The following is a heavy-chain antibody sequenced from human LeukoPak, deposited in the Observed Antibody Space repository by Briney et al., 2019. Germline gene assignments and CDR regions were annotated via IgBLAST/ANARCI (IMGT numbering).Heavy chain of an antibody. D-gene: IGHD6-13*01. CDR1: GYTFTGYH. V-gene: IGHV1-2*06. CDR3: ARDQGSLTRSWYTGY. J-gene: IGHJ4*02. CDR2: INPYSGDT. Sequence: GASVKVSCKASGYTFTGYHIHWVRQAPGQGLEWMGRINPYSGDTNFAQKFQGRVTMTRDTSITTAYMDLSSLTPDDTAVYFCARDQGSLTRSWYTGYWGQGIQVTVPS.